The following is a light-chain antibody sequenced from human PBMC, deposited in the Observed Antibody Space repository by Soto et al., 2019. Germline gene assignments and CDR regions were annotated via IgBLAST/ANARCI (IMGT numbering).Light chain of an antibody. Sequence: EIVLTQSPGTLSLSPGERATLSCRASQSVSSNNLAWYQQRPGQAPRVVIYGASTRATGIPERFSGSGSGTDFTLTISSLEPEDFAVYYCQQRSNWPGLTFGGGTKVDIK. V-gene: IGKV3D-20*02. CDR1: QSVSSNN. CDR3: QQRSNWPGLT. CDR2: GAS. J-gene: IGKJ4*01.